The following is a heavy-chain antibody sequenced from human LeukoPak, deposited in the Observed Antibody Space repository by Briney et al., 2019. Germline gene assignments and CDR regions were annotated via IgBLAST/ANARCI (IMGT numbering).Heavy chain of an antibody. Sequence: GGSLRLSCAASGFTFSNYWMTWVRQAPGKGLEGVANIKRDGSEKYYVDSVKGRFTISRDNAKNSLYLQMHSLRVEDTAVYFCAKERETYNDYWGQGTLVTVSS. CDR1: GFTFSNYW. D-gene: IGHD1-1*01. V-gene: IGHV3-7*01. CDR2: IKRDGSEK. CDR3: AKERETYNDY. J-gene: IGHJ4*02.